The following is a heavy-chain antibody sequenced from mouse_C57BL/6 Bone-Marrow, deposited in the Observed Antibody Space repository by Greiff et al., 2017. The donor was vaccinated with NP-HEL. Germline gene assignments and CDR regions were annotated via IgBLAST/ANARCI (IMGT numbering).Heavy chain of an antibody. CDR3: ARHDWDNYAMDY. CDR1: GFTFSSYG. CDR2: ISSGGSYT. D-gene: IGHD4-1*01. V-gene: IGHV5-6*02. J-gene: IGHJ4*01. Sequence: DVKLVESGGDLVKPGGSLKLSCAASGFTFSSYGMSWVRQTPDKRLEWVATISSGGSYTYYPDSVKGRFTISRDNAKNTLYLQMSSLKSEDTAMYYCARHDWDNYAMDYWGQGTSVTVSS.